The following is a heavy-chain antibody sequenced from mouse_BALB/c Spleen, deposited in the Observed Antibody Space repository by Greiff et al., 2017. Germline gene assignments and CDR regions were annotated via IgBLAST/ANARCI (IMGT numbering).Heavy chain of an antibody. V-gene: IGHV2-9-2*01. CDR1: GFSLTSYD. J-gene: IGHJ4*01. CDR2: IWTGGGT. CDR3: VRDVYYYGSSYGAMDY. D-gene: IGHD1-1*01. Sequence: VKLVESGPGLVAPSQSLSITCTVSGFSLTSYDISWIRQPPGKGLEWLGVIWTGGGTNYNSAFMSRLSISKDNSKSQVFLKMNSLQTDDTAIYYCVRDVYYYGSSYGAMDYWGQGTSVTVSS.